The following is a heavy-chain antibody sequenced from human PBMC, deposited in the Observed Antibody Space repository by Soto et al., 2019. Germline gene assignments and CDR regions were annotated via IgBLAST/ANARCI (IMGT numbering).Heavy chain of an antibody. Sequence: GGSLRLSFAASGFTFSSYAMGWVRQAPVKGLEWVSAISGSGGSTYYADSVKGRFTISRDNSKNTLYLQMNSLRAEDTAVYYCGKNAPGSGMAVPGNLAIDYLGQVTLFTVYS. J-gene: IGHJ4*02. CDR2: ISGSGGST. CDR3: GKNAPGSGMAVPGNLAIDY. D-gene: IGHD6-19*01. CDR1: GFTFSSYA. V-gene: IGHV3-23*01.